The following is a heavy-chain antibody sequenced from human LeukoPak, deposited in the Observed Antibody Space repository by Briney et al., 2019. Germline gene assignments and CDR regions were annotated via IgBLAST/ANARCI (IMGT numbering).Heavy chain of an antibody. V-gene: IGHV4-38-2*02. CDR2: IYHSGST. Sequence: SETLSLTCTVSGYSISSGYYWGWIRQPPGKGLEWIGSIYHSGSTYYNPSLKSRVTISVDTSKNQFSLKLSSVTAADTAVYYCARDYCTNGVCYLDYWGQGTLVTVSS. J-gene: IGHJ4*02. CDR3: ARDYCTNGVCYLDY. CDR1: GYSISSGYY. D-gene: IGHD2-8*01.